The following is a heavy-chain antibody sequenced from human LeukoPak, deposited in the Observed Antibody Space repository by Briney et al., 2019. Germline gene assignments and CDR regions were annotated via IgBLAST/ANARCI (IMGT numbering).Heavy chain of an antibody. CDR3: AIATSNYYGSGSYPVPFDY. D-gene: IGHD3-10*01. J-gene: IGHJ4*02. V-gene: IGHV1-18*01. CDR2: ISAYNGNT. Sequence: GASVKVSCKASGYTFTSYGISWVRQAPGQGLEWMGWISAYNGNTNYAQKLQGRVTMTTDTSTSTAYMELRSLRSDDAAVYYCAIATSNYYGSGSYPVPFDYWGQGTLVTVSS. CDR1: GYTFTSYG.